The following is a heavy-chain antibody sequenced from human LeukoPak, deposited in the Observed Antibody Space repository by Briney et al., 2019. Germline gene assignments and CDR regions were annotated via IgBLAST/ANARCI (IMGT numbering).Heavy chain of an antibody. D-gene: IGHD6-19*01. J-gene: IGHJ4*02. CDR1: GYTFTTYG. V-gene: IGHV1-18*01. CDR3: ARPRGSSGRGDFDY. CDR2: INAYNGNT. Sequence: ASVKVSCKASGYTFTTYGISWVRQAPGQGVEWMGWINAYNGNTNYAQKLQGRVTMTTDTSTSTAYMELRSLRSDDTAVYYCARPRGSSGRGDFDYWGQGTLVTVSS.